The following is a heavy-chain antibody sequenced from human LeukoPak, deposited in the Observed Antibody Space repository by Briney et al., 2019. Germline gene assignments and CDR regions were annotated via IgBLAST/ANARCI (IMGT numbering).Heavy chain of an antibody. V-gene: IGHV4-4*08. CDR3: ARRTWGGPHYFDY. CDR1: GVTINRYY. J-gene: IGHJ4*02. Sequence: SETLSLTCTVSGVTINRYYRSWVRQSPGKGLEWLGDIYSSGSTNYTPSVKGRVTMSIDNSKNKFYLKMNTVTAADTAVYYCARRTWGGPHYFDYWGQGALVTVSS. D-gene: IGHD3-3*01. CDR2: IYSSGST.